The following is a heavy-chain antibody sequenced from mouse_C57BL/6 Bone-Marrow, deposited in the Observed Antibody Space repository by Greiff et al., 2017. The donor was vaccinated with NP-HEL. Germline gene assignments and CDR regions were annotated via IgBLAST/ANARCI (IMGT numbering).Heavy chain of an antibody. Sequence: EVKLVESGGGLVKPGGSLKLSCAASGFTFSSYTMSWVRQTPEKRLEWVATISGGGGNTYYPDSVTGRFTISRDNAKNTLYLQMSSLRSEDTALYDCARQLTAWFAYWGQGTLVTVSA. CDR1: GFTFSSYT. CDR2: ISGGGGNT. D-gene: IGHD1-3*01. J-gene: IGHJ3*01. V-gene: IGHV5-9*01. CDR3: ARQLTAWFAY.